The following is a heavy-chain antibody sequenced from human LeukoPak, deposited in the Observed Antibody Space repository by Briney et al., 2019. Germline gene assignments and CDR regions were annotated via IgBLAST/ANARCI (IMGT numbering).Heavy chain of an antibody. V-gene: IGHV1-18*01. Sequence: GASVKVSCKASGYTFINPGISWVRQAPGQGLEWMGWISAYNGRTEYAPNLQDRVTMTTDTSTTTAYMELRSLTSDDTAVYYCGRWSPNPNDSWGQGTLVTVSS. CDR3: GRWSPNPNDS. CDR1: GYTFINPG. J-gene: IGHJ5*01. CDR2: ISAYNGRT. D-gene: IGHD3-3*01.